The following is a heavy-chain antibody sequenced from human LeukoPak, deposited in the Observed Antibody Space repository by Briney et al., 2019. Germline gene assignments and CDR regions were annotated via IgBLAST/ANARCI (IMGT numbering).Heavy chain of an antibody. CDR1: GYTLTELS. CDR2: FDPEDGET. V-gene: IGHV1-24*01. Sequence: ASVKVSCKVSGYTLTELSMHWVRHAPGKGLELMGGFDPEDGETIYAQKFQGRVTMTEDTSTDTAYMELSSLRSEDTAVYYCATRGRITMVRGVIITGFDFDYWGQGTLVTVSS. J-gene: IGHJ4*02. CDR3: ATRGRITMVRGVIITGFDFDY. D-gene: IGHD3-10*01.